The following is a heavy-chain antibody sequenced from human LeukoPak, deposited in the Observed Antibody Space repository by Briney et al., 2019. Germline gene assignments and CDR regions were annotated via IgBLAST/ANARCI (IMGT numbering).Heavy chain of an antibody. Sequence: PSETLSLTCTVSGGSISSYYWSWIRQPPGKGLEWIGYIYYSGSTNYNPSLKSRVTISVDTSTHQFSLKLSSVTAADTAVYYCASSPGYCSGGSCYPWGFDYWGQGTLVTVSS. CDR1: GGSISSYY. V-gene: IGHV4-59*01. D-gene: IGHD2-15*01. CDR3: ASSPGYCSGGSCYPWGFDY. J-gene: IGHJ4*02. CDR2: IYYSGST.